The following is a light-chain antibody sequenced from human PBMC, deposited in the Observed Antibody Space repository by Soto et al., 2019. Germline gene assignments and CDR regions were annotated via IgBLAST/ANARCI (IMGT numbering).Light chain of an antibody. CDR1: QTIASS. V-gene: IGKV1-39*01. J-gene: IGKJ2*01. Sequence: DIQMTQSPSSLSASVGDRVTITCRASQTIASSLNWYQQKPGKAPKLLIYAASSLQSGVPSRFSGSGSGTDFTLTISSLQPEDSATYYCQQSFTTPYTFGQGTKLEIK. CDR3: QQSFTTPYT. CDR2: AAS.